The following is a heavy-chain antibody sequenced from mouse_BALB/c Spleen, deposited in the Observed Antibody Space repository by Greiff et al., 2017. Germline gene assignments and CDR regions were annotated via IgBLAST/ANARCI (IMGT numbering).Heavy chain of an antibody. V-gene: IGHV5-4*02. D-gene: IGHD2-4*01. CDR1: GFTFSDYY. CDR3: AREEDDYGFAY. Sequence: EVKLVESGGGLVKPGGSLKLSCAASGFTFSDYYMYWVRQTPEKRLEWVATISDGGSYTYYPDSVKGRFTISRDNAKNNLYLQMSSLKSEDTAMYYCAREEDDYGFAYWGQGTLVTVSA. CDR2: ISDGGSYT. J-gene: IGHJ3*01.